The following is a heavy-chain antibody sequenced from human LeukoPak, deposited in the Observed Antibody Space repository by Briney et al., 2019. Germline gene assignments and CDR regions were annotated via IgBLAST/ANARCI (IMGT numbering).Heavy chain of an antibody. V-gene: IGHV3-7*01. Sequence: PGGSLRLSCAASGFTFSNYWMSWVRQAPGKGLEWVANIKQDGSEKYYVDSVKGRFTISRDNAKNSLSLQMNSLRAEDTAVYYCARSHLNSGAFDIWGQGTMVTVSS. CDR2: IKQDGSEK. CDR3: ARSHLNSGAFDI. D-gene: IGHD2/OR15-2a*01. CDR1: GFTFSNYW. J-gene: IGHJ3*02.